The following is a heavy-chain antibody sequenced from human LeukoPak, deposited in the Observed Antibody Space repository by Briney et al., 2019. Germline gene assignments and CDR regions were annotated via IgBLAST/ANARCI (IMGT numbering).Heavy chain of an antibody. Sequence: PGGSLRLSCLGSGFGFSNYWMTWLRQAPGEGLEWVANIKGDGSVIYYADSVKGRFTISRDNAKNSVYLQMNSLRVEDTALYYCATGRWFGESAGSAFEDWGQGTLVTVSS. D-gene: IGHD3-10*01. J-gene: IGHJ4*02. CDR3: ATGRWFGESAGSAFED. CDR2: IKGDGSVI. V-gene: IGHV3-7*01. CDR1: GFGFSNYW.